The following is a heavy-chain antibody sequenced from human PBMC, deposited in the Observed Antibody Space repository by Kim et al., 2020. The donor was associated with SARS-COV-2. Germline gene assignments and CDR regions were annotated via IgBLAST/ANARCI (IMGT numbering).Heavy chain of an antibody. D-gene: IGHD3-22*01. V-gene: IGHV1-46*01. Sequence: QGQVTMTRDTSTSTVYMALSSLRSEDTAVYYCARAGGGYYYDSSGRFDYWGQGTLVTVSS. J-gene: IGHJ4*02. CDR3: ARAGGGYYYDSSGRFDY.